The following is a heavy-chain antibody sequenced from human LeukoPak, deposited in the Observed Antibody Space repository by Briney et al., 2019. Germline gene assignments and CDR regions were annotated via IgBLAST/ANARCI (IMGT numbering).Heavy chain of an antibody. J-gene: IGHJ4*02. CDR1: GGSISSYY. CDR3: ARHNPYCSSTSCYNDY. Sequence: SETLSLTCTVSGGSISSYYWSWIRQPPGKGLEWIGYIYYSGSTNYNPSLKSRVTISVDMSKNQFSLKLSSVTAADTAVYYCARHNPYCSSTSCYNDYWGQGTLVTVSS. V-gene: IGHV4-59*01. D-gene: IGHD2-2*01. CDR2: IYYSGST.